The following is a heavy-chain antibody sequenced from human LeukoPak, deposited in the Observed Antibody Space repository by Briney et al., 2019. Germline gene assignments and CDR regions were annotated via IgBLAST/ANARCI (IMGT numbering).Heavy chain of an antibody. J-gene: IGHJ4*02. CDR3: ARVVATYYDFWGGYYPPNYFDY. Sequence: SETLSLTCTVSGGSISDHYWSWIRQPPGKGLEWIGYIYYTGSTNYNPSLKSRVTISLDTSRNQFSLKLRSVTAADTAVFYCARVVATYYDFWGGYYPPNYFDYWGQGTLVTVSS. V-gene: IGHV4-59*11. CDR2: IYYTGST. D-gene: IGHD3-3*01. CDR1: GGSISDHY.